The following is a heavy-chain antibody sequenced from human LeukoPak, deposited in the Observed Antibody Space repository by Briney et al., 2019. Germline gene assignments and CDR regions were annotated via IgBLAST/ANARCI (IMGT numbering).Heavy chain of an antibody. Sequence: SETLSLTCAVYGGSFSGYYWSWIRQPPGKGLEWIGYIYYSGSTNYNPSLKSRVTISVDTSKNQFSLKLSSVTAADTAVYYCARHLGYYYGSGSYYYGYNWFDPWGQGTLVTVSS. J-gene: IGHJ5*02. CDR1: GGSFSGYY. V-gene: IGHV4-59*08. CDR3: ARHLGYYYGSGSYYYGYNWFDP. D-gene: IGHD3-10*01. CDR2: IYYSGST.